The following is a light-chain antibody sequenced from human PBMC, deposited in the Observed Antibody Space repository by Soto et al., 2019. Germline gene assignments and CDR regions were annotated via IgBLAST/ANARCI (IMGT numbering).Light chain of an antibody. CDR2: ATS. CDR1: KGIINY. Sequence: DIQMTQSPPSLSASVGDRVTITCRASKGIINYLAWFQQQPGTAPKPLIYATSTLHSGVPSRFTGSGSGTEFTLTITSLQPEDFVTYYCQQYNSYPWTFGQGTKVEVK. J-gene: IGKJ1*01. V-gene: IGKV1-16*01. CDR3: QQYNSYPWT.